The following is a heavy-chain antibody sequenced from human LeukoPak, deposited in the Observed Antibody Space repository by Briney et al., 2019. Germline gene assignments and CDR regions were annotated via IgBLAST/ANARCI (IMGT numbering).Heavy chain of an antibody. J-gene: IGHJ4*02. V-gene: IGHV4-39*07. CDR3: AREIGDHYDSSGYRTYYFDY. Sequence: SETLSLTCIVAGGSLSSSSYYWDWIRQPPGKGLEWIGSIYYSGSTYYNPSLKSRVTMSVDTSKNQISLKQSSVTDADTAVYYCAREIGDHYDSSGYRTYYFDYWGQGTLVTVSS. CDR1: GGSLSSSSYY. CDR2: IYYSGST. D-gene: IGHD3-22*01.